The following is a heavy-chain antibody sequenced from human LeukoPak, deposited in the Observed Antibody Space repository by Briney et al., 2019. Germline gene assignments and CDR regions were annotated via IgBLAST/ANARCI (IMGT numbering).Heavy chain of an antibody. CDR3: ARANSWDY. Sequence: PGGSLRLSCAASGFTFSSYAMSWVRQAPGKGLEWVSAISGSGGSTYYADSVKGRFTISRDNAKNSLYLQMNSLRAEGTAVYYCARANSWDYWGQGTLVTVSS. CDR1: GFTFSSYA. V-gene: IGHV3-23*01. D-gene: IGHD4-23*01. CDR2: ISGSGGST. J-gene: IGHJ4*02.